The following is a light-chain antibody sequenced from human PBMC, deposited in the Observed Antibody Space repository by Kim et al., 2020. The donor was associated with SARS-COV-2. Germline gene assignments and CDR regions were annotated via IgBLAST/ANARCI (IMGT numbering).Light chain of an antibody. CDR2: AAS. V-gene: IGKV1-39*01. CDR1: QSISSY. CDR3: QQSYSTPYS. Sequence: ASVGDRVTIACRASQSISSYLNWYQQKPGKAPKLLIYAASSLQSGVPSRFSGSGSGTDFTLTISSLQPEDFATYYCQQSYSTPYSFGQGTKLEI. J-gene: IGKJ2*03.